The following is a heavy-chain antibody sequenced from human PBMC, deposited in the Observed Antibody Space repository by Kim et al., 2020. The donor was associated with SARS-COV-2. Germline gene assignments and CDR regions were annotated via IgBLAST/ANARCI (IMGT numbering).Heavy chain of an antibody. CDR3: AKDRGAMLHYYYYGMDV. CDR1: GFTFDDYA. J-gene: IGHJ6*02. CDR2: ISWNSGSI. D-gene: IGHD2-2*01. V-gene: IGHV3-9*01. Sequence: GGSLRLSCAASGFTFDDYAMHWVRQAPGKGLEWVSGISWNSGSIGYADSVKGRFTISRDNAKNSLYLQMNSLRAEDTALYYCAKDRGAMLHYYYYGMDVWGQGTTVTVSS.